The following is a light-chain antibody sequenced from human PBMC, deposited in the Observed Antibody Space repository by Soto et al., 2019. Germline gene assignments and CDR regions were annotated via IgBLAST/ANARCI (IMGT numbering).Light chain of an antibody. V-gene: IGKV1-27*01. Sequence: DIQMTQSPSPLSASVGDRVTITCRASQGISNYLAWYQQKPGKVPKLLIYAASTLQSGVPSRFSGSGSGTDFTLTISSLQPEDVATYYCQKYNSAFGGGTKVEIK. J-gene: IGKJ4*01. CDR2: AAS. CDR3: QKYNSA. CDR1: QGISNY.